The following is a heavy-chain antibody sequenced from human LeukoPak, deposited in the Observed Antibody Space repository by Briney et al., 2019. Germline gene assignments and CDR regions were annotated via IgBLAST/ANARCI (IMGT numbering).Heavy chain of an antibody. CDR3: ARQRTYYDSSGYYSLFDY. V-gene: IGHV5-51*01. D-gene: IGHD3-22*01. CDR2: IYPGDSDT. J-gene: IGHJ4*02. Sequence: GESLKISCKGSGYSFTSYRIGRVRQMPGKGLEWMGIIYPGDSDTRYSPSFQGQVTISADKSISTAYLQWSSLKASDTAMYYCARQRTYYDSSGYYSLFDYWGQGTLVTVSS. CDR1: GYSFTSYR.